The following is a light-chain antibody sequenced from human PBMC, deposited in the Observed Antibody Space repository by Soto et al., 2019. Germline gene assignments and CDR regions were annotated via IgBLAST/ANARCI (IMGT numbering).Light chain of an antibody. J-gene: IGLJ3*02. CDR3: QYFDSSLSGWV. Sequence: QSVLTQPPSVSGAPGQRVTISCTGSSSNIGAGYDVHWYQQLPGGVPKLLIFGNDKRPSGVPDRVSGSRSGTSASLAITGLQAEDGADYYCQYFDSSLSGWVFGRGTKLTVL. CDR1: SSNIGAGYD. V-gene: IGLV1-40*01. CDR2: GND.